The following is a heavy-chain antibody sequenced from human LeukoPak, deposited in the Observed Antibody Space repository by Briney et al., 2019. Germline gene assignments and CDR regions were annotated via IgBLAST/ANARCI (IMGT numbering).Heavy chain of an antibody. CDR3: AKDRSGSWAIDY. Sequence: GGSLRLSCAASGFTFSTYGMHWVRQAPGKGLEWVAVLWYDGSNEFYADSVKGRFTVSRDNSESTLYLQMNSLSAEDTAVYYCAKDRSGSWAIDYWGQGTQVTVSS. CDR1: GFTFSTYG. CDR2: LWYDGSNE. V-gene: IGHV3-30*02. J-gene: IGHJ4*02. D-gene: IGHD6-13*01.